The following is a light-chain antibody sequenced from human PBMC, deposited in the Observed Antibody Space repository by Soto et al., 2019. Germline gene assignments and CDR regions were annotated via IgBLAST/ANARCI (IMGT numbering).Light chain of an antibody. CDR1: SSDIGSNT. CDR2: SDN. CDR3: ASWDDSLNGWV. J-gene: IGLJ3*02. Sequence: VLTQPPSASGTPGQRVAISCSGSSSDIGSNTVNWYQHLPGTAPQLLMYSDNQRPSGVPDRFSGSKSGTSASLAISGLQSEDEGDYYCASWDDSLNGWVFGGGTKLTVL. V-gene: IGLV1-44*01.